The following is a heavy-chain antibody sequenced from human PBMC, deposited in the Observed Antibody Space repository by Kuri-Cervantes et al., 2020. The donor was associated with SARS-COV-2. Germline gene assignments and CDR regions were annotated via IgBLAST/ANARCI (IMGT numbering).Heavy chain of an antibody. CDR3: AKVRRVSPDAFDI. CDR1: GFTFSSYA. Sequence: GESLKISCAASGFTFSSYAMSWVRQAPGKGLEWVSAISGSGGSTYYADSVKGRFTISRDNPKNTLYLQMNSLRAEDTAVYYCAKVRRVSPDAFDIWGQGTMVTVSS. V-gene: IGHV3-23*01. J-gene: IGHJ3*02. CDR2: ISGSGGST.